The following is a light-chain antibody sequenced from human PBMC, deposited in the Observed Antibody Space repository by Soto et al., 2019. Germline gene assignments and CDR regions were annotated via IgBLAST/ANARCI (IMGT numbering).Light chain of an antibody. CDR3: QQYNSYSLT. CDR1: QSIGRY. J-gene: IGKJ5*01. V-gene: IGKV1-39*01. Sequence: IQMTQSPSSLSASLGDIVTITCRASQSIGRYLNWYQQKPGKAPNLLIYATSTLQTGVPSRFSGGGSETEFTLTISSLQPDDFATYYCQQYNSYSLTFGQGTRLEIK. CDR2: ATS.